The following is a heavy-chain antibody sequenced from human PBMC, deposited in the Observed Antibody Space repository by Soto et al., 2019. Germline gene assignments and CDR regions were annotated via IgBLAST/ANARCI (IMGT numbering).Heavy chain of an antibody. CDR3: ARGDCSGDNCYGPYYFDY. V-gene: IGHV1-2*04. J-gene: IGHJ4*02. Sequence: ASVKVSCKASGYTFPDYYIHWVRQAPGQGLECMGWINPNSGVTNYAHKFQHWVTITRDTSTSTAYMELSSLRSGDTAIYYCARGDCSGDNCYGPYYFDYWGQGSLVTVSS. CDR1: GYTFPDYY. CDR2: INPNSGVT. D-gene: IGHD2-15*01.